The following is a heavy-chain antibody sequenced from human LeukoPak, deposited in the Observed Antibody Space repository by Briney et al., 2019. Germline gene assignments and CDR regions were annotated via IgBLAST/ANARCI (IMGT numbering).Heavy chain of an antibody. CDR3: ARDGWGLYYPYYFDY. CDR1: GYTFTGYY. D-gene: IGHD3-10*01. V-gene: IGHV1-2*02. Sequence: ASVKVSCKASGYTFTGYYMHWVRQAPGQGLEWMGWINPNNGGTNYAQKFQGRVTMTRDTSISTAYMELSRLRSDDTAVYYCARDGWGLYYPYYFDYWGQGTLVTVSS. CDR2: INPNNGGT. J-gene: IGHJ4*02.